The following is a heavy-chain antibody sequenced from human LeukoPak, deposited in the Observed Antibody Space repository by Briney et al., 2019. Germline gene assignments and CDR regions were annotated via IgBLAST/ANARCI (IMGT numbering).Heavy chain of an antibody. J-gene: IGHJ4*02. Sequence: PGGSLRLSCADSGFTLSRYWMSWVRQAPGKGLEWVANIKQDGSETYYVDSVKGRFTISRDNAKNSLSLQMNSLRAEDTAVYYCARIFWGVGYYFGYWGQGTLVTVSS. V-gene: IGHV3-7*04. CDR2: IKQDGSET. D-gene: IGHD1-26*01. CDR1: GFTLSRYW. CDR3: ARIFWGVGYYFGY.